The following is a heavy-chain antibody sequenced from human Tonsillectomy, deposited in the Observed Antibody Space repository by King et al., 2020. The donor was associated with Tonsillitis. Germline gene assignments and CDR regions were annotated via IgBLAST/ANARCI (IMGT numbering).Heavy chain of an antibody. CDR1: GFTFSSYW. J-gene: IGHJ4*02. V-gene: IGHV3-7*01. CDR2: IKQDGSEK. CDR3: ARDNILVVTATSTFDY. Sequence: VQLVESGGGLVQPGGSLRLSCAASGFTFSSYWMSWVGQAPGKGLEWVANIKQDGSEKYYVDSVKGRFTISRDNAKNSLFLQMNSLRAEDTAVYYCARDNILVVTATSTFDYWGQGTLVTVSS. D-gene: IGHD2-21*02.